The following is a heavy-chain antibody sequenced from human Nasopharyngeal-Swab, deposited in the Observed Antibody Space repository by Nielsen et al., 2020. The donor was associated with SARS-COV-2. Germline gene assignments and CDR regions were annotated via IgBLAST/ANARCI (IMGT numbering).Heavy chain of an antibody. J-gene: IGHJ4*02. V-gene: IGHV7-4-1*02. CDR3: ARVRIVGATAFFDY. CDR1: GYTFTNYA. D-gene: IGHD1-26*01. Sequence: ASVKVSCKASGYTFTNYAMNWVRQAPGQGLEWMGWINTNTGNPTYAQGFTGRFVFSLDTSVSTAYLQISSLKAEDTAVYYCARVRIVGATAFFDYWGQGTLVTVSS. CDR2: INTNTGNP.